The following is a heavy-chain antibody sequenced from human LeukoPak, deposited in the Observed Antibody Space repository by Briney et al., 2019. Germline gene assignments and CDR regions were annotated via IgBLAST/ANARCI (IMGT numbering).Heavy chain of an antibody. CDR2: IYYSGGT. D-gene: IGHD6-19*01. Sequence: PSETLSLTCDVSGGSISSGAYSWSWIRQPPGKALEWIGYIYYSGGTYYNPSLKSRVTISVDTSKNQFSLKLSSVTAADTAVYYCARDLASGYSSGWYASYYFDYWGQGTLVTASS. V-gene: IGHV4-30-4*07. CDR1: GGSISSGAYS. CDR3: ARDLASGYSSGWYASYYFDY. J-gene: IGHJ4*02.